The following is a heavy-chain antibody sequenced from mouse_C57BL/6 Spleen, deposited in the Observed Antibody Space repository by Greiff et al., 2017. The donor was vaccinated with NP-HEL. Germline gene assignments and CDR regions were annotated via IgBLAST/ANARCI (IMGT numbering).Heavy chain of an antibody. CDR3: AREGYGSWDY. CDR2: ISDGGSYT. J-gene: IGHJ2*01. Sequence: EVQRVESGGGLVKPGGSLKLSCAASGFTFSSYAMSWVRQTPEKRLEWVATISDGGSYTYYPDNVKGRFTISRDNAKNNLYLQRSHLKSEDTAMYYCAREGYGSWDYWGQGTTLTVSS. D-gene: IGHD1-1*01. V-gene: IGHV5-4*01. CDR1: GFTFSSYA.